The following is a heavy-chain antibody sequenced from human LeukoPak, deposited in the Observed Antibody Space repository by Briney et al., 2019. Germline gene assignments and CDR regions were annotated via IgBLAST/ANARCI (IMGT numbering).Heavy chain of an antibody. J-gene: IGHJ4*02. CDR3: ARVSYPYFFDY. CDR2: IYSSGST. V-gene: IGHV4-4*07. CDR1: GGSISSYY. D-gene: IGHD5-18*01. Sequence: SETLSLTCTVSGGSISSYYWSWVRQPAGKGLEWIGRIYSSGSTNYNPSLKSRVTMSVDTSKNQFSLKLSSVTAADTAVYYCARVSYPYFFDYWGQGTLVTVSS.